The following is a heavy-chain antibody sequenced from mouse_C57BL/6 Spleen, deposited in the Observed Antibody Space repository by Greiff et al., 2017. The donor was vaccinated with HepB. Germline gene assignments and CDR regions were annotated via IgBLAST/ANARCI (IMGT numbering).Heavy chain of an antibody. V-gene: IGHV1-81*01. CDR2: IYPRSGNT. CDR1: GYTFTSYG. D-gene: IGHD1-1*01. CDR3: ASYYGSSYDAY. Sequence: QVQLKESGAELARPGASVKLSCKASGYTFTSYGISWVKQRTGQGLEWIGEIYPRSGNTYYNEKFKGKATLTADKSSSTAYMELRSLTSEDSAVYFCASYYGSSYDAYWGQGTLVTVSA. J-gene: IGHJ3*01.